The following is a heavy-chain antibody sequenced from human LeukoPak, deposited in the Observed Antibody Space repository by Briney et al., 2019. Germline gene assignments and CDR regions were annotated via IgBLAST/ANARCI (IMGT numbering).Heavy chain of an antibody. V-gene: IGHV3-23*01. Sequence: GALRLSCAASGFTFSSYAMSWVRQAPGKGLEWVSAIRDSGSSTHYADSVKGRFTTSRDNSKNTLFLQMNSLRAEDTAIYYCAKYGPQDSGSSHFDYWGQGTLVTVSS. CDR2: IRDSGSST. CDR1: GFTFSSYA. D-gene: IGHD1-26*01. CDR3: AKYGPQDSGSSHFDY. J-gene: IGHJ4*02.